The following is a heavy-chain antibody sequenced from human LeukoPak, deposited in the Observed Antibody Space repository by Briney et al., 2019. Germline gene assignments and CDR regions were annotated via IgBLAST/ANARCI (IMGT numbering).Heavy chain of an antibody. CDR2: INTNSGGT. J-gene: IGHJ3*02. Sequence: ASVKVSCKASGYTFTGYYMHWVRQAPGQGLEWMGWINTNSGGTNYAQKFQGRVTMTRDTSISTAYMELSRLRSDDTAVYYCARGGSDYGDYVGAFDIWGEGTMVTVSS. CDR1: GYTFTGYY. V-gene: IGHV1-2*02. CDR3: ARGGSDYGDYVGAFDI. D-gene: IGHD4-17*01.